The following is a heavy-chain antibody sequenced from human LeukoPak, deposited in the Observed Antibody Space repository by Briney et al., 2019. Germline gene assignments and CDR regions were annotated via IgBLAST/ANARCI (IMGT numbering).Heavy chain of an antibody. CDR3: ASRAHTYYYYGMDV. CDR1: GGTFSSYA. Sequence: ASVTVSFTASGGTFSSYAISWVRQAPGQGLEWMGGIIPIFGTANYAQKFRGRVTITADESTSTAYMELSSLRSEDTAVYYCASRAHTYYYYGMDVWGQGTTVTVSS. CDR2: IIPIFGTA. V-gene: IGHV1-69*13. J-gene: IGHJ6*02.